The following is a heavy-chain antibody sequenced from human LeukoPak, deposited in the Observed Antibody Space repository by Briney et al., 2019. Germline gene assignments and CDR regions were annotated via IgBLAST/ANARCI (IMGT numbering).Heavy chain of an antibody. CDR1: GYSISSGYY. D-gene: IGHD1-14*01. Sequence: SETLSLTCAVSGYSISSGYYWGWIRQPPAKGLEGIGSIYHSGSTYYNPSLKSRVTISVDTSKNQFSLKLSSVTAADTAVYYCARPLTDPYWNDAFDIWGQGTMVTVSS. J-gene: IGHJ3*02. CDR3: ARPLTDPYWNDAFDI. CDR2: IYHSGST. V-gene: IGHV4-38-2*01.